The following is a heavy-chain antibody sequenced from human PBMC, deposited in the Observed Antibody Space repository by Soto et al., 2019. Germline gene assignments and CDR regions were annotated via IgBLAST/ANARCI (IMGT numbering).Heavy chain of an antibody. CDR1: GFTFSDYQ. V-gene: IGHV3-11*01. Sequence: QVHLVESGVGLVKPGGSLRLSCAASGFTFSDYQMSWIRQAPGKGLEWVSYIGSSGLSVYYEDSVKGRFTISRDNANNSLYLEMNSLRAEDSAVYYCARDLRQLLSHNYYYYYLDVWGKGTTVSVSS. D-gene: IGHD2-2*01. CDR3: ARDLRQLLSHNYYYYYLDV. CDR2: IGSSGLSV. J-gene: IGHJ6*03.